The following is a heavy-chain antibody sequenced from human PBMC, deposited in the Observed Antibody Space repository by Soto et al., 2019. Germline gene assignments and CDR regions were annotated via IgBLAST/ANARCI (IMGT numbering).Heavy chain of an antibody. V-gene: IGHV3-23*01. J-gene: IGHJ6*03. Sequence: GGSLRLSCAASGFTFSSYAMNWVRQAPGKGLEWVSTISGSGGSPYSADSVKGRFTIPRDNSKNTLYLQMNSLRAEDTAVYYCASTPGTAYYYYYMDVWGKGTTVTVSS. CDR3: ASTPGTAYYYYYMDV. CDR2: ISGSGGSP. CDR1: GFTFSSYA. D-gene: IGHD6-13*01.